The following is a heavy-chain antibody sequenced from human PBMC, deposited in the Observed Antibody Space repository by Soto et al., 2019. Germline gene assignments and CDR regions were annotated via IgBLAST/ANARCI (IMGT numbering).Heavy chain of an antibody. J-gene: IGHJ4*02. V-gene: IGHV1-3*01. CDR1: GYTFTGYA. CDR3: ARSIVVVTALDY. CDR2: INAGNGNT. D-gene: IGHD2-21*02. Sequence: GASVKVSCKASGYTFTGYAMHWVRQAPGQRLEWMGWINAGNGNTKYSQKFQGRVTITRDTSASTAYMELSSLRSEDTAVYYCARSIVVVTALDYWGQGTLVTVS.